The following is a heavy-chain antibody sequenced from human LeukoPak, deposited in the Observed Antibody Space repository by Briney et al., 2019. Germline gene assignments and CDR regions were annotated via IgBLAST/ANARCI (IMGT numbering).Heavy chain of an antibody. J-gene: IGHJ4*02. V-gene: IGHV3-7*01. CDR3: ARSYYDFWSGYSGKSTFDY. D-gene: IGHD3-3*01. CDR2: ISPDASDK. Sequence: PGGSLRLSCAASGFTVSSNYMSWVRQAPGKGLEWVADISPDASDKTYVDSVKGRFIISRNNAKQSLYLQMDTLTAEDTAVYYCARSYYDFWSGYSGKSTFDYWGQGTLVTVSS. CDR1: GFTVSSNY.